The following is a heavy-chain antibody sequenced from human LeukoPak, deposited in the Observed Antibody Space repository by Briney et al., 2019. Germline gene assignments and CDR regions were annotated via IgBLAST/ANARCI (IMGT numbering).Heavy chain of an antibody. CDR3: ARGVNVDSSGL. V-gene: IGHV4-39*07. CDR2: IYYSGST. CDR1: GGSISSCSYY. J-gene: IGHJ4*02. Sequence: SETLSLTCTVSGGSISSCSYYWGWIRQPPGKGLEWIGSIYYSGSTYYNPPLKSRVTISVDTSKNQFSLKLSSVTAADTAVYYCARGVNVDSSGLWGQGTLVTVSS. D-gene: IGHD3-22*01.